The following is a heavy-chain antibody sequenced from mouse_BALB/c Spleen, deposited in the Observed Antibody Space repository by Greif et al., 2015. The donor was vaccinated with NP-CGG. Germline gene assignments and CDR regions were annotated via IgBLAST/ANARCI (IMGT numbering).Heavy chain of an antibody. V-gene: IGHV1-20*02. CDR1: GYSFTGYF. J-gene: IGHJ4*01. Sequence: VQLQQSGPELVKPGASVKISCKASGYSFTGYFMNWVMQSHGKSLEWIGRINPYNGDTFYNQKFKGKATLTVDKSSSTAHMELRSLASEDSAVYYCAREDITTVVGNVMDYWGQGTSVTVSS. D-gene: IGHD1-1*01. CDR3: AREDITTVVGNVMDY. CDR2: INPYNGDT.